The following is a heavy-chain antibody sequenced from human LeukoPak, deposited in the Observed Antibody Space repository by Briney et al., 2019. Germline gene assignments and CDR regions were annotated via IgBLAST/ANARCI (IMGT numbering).Heavy chain of an antibody. CDR1: GGSFSGYY. J-gene: IGHJ4*02. Sequence: SGTLSLTCAVYGGSFSGYYWSWIRQPPGKGLEWIGEINHSGSTNYNPSLKSRVTISVDTSKNQFSLKLSSVTAADTAVYYCARLQGSGSYYDPPNYFDYWGQGTLVTVSS. CDR2: INHSGST. D-gene: IGHD3-10*01. V-gene: IGHV4-34*01. CDR3: ARLQGSGSYYDPPNYFDY.